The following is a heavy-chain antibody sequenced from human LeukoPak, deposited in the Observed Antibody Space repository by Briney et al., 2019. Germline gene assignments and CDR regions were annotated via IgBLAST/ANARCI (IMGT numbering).Heavy chain of an antibody. CDR3: AKDGGLWVSAHWGDS. CDR1: GFTFSSYT. CDR2: ITTGDGNT. J-gene: IGHJ4*02. D-gene: IGHD7-27*01. Sequence: GGSLRLPCTASGFTFSSYTMTWVRQAPGKGLKWVSTITTGDGNTYYADSVKGRFTVSRDDSKNTLYLQMNSLRAEDTAVYYCAKDGGLWVSAHWGDSWGRGTLVTVSS. V-gene: IGHV3-23*01.